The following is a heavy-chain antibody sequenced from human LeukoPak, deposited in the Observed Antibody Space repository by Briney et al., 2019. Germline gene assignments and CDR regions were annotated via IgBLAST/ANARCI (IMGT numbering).Heavy chain of an antibody. D-gene: IGHD2-2*01. V-gene: IGHV3-20*04. CDR1: GFTFGEYA. J-gene: IGHJ6*03. Sequence: GGSLRLSCAASGFTFGEYAMSWVRQVPGKGLEWVSGVNWNGGTTAYADSVQSRFTVSRDSANNSLYLQMNSLRAEDTALYYCARSARRGTLVPAALFDTRYYFYYYMDVWGKGTTVTVSS. CDR2: VNWNGGTT. CDR3: ARSARRGTLVPAALFDTRYYFYYYMDV.